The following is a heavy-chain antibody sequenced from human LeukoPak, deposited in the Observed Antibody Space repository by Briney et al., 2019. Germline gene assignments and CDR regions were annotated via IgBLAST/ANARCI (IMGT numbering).Heavy chain of an antibody. CDR3: ARDSYDILTGSPYGMDV. Sequence: ASVRVSFKASGYTFTIYGISWVRQAPGQGGERMGWISAYNGNTNYTQKLQGRVTITTDTSTSTAYMELRSLRSDDTAVYYCARDSYDILTGSPYGMDVWGKGTTVTVSS. CDR2: ISAYNGNT. J-gene: IGHJ6*04. V-gene: IGHV1-18*04. CDR1: GYTFTIYG. D-gene: IGHD3-9*01.